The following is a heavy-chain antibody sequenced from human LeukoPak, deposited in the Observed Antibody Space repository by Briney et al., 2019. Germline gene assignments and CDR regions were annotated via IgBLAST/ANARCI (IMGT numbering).Heavy chain of an antibody. J-gene: IGHJ4*02. CDR3: ARYEVYISSWYRFLDN. V-gene: IGHV3-53*01. CDR1: GLTVSGNY. CDR2: IYSGGST. D-gene: IGHD6-13*01. Sequence: PGGSLRLSCVASGLTVSGNYLSWVRQAPGKGLEWVSVIYSGGSTYYADSAKGRFTISRDNTKNTLYLEMNSRPAERPGVYYCARYEVYISSWYRFLDNWGQGTLVTVSS.